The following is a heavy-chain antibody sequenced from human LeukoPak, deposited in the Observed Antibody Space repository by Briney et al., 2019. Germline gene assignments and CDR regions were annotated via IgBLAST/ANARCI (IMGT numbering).Heavy chain of an antibody. Sequence: SETLSLTCTVSGGSVSSADYYWSWIRQPPGKGLEWIGNVYYSGSTHYSPSLKSRVTMSQDTSRNQFSLKLNSVTAADTAVYYCAREDRGNSYGSLLDYWGQGILVTVSS. V-gene: IGHV4-61*08. D-gene: IGHD5-18*01. CDR2: VYYSGST. CDR1: GGSVSSADYY. J-gene: IGHJ4*02. CDR3: AREDRGNSYGSLLDY.